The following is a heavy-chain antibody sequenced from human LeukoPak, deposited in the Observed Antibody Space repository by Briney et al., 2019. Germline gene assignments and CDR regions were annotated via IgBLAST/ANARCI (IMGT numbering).Heavy chain of an antibody. CDR2: IYYSGST. D-gene: IGHD6-13*01. CDR3: ARHRKIAAPLDY. Sequence: PSETLSLTCTVSGGSISSSSYYWGWIRQPPGKGLEWIGSIYYSGSTYYNPSLKSRVTISVDTSKNQFSLKLSSVTAADTAVYYCARHRKIAAPLDYWGQGTPVTVSS. V-gene: IGHV4-39*01. J-gene: IGHJ4*02. CDR1: GGSISSSSYY.